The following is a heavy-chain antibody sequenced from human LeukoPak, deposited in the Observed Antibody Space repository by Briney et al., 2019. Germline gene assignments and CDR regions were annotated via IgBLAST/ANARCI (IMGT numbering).Heavy chain of an antibody. CDR1: GGTFSSYA. V-gene: IGHV1-69*05. J-gene: IGHJ6*03. CDR3: ARVVGDFWSGSYYYYYYMDV. Sequence: SVKVSCEASGGTFSSYAISWVRQAPGQGLEWMGRIIPIFGTANYAQKFQGRVTITTDESTSTAYMELSSLRSEDTAVYYCARVVGDFWSGSYYYYYYMDVWGKGTTVTVSS. CDR2: IIPIFGTA. D-gene: IGHD3-3*01.